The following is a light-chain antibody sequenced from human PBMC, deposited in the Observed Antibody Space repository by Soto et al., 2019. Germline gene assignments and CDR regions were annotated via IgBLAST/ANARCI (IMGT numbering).Light chain of an antibody. J-gene: IGLJ2*01. CDR1: SSDVGGYNY. CDR2: AVS. V-gene: IGLV2-14*01. CDR3: SSYTTSGTAV. Sequence: QSALTQPASVSGSPGQSITISCTGTSSDVGGYNYVSWYQQHPGRAPKLMIYAVSNRPSGVSNRFSGSKSGNTASLTISGLQAEDEADYYCSSYTTSGTAVFGGRTKLTVL.